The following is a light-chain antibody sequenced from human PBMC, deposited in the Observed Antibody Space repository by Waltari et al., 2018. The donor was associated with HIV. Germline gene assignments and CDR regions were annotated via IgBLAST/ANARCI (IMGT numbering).Light chain of an antibody. CDR1: SSDVGGYPY. V-gene: IGLV2-14*03. CDR2: DVS. J-gene: IGLJ2*01. CDR3: SSYTTTSTFVV. Sequence: QSALTQPASVSGSSGPSITISCTGTSSDVGGYPYVSWYQQHPDKAPKLLIYDVSERPSGVSNRFSGSRSGNTASLTISGLLPEDEADYYCSSYTTTSTFVVFGGGTKLTVL.